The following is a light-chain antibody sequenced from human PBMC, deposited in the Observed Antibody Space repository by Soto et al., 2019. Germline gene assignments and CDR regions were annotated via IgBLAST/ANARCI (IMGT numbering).Light chain of an antibody. Sequence: QAVVTHEPSLTVSPGGTVTLTCASTTGVVTSGSFSNWLQQKPVQAPKSLIYSTINKYSWTPARFSGSLLGDKAALTLSDVQPEDAAEYDCLLHYEGDWLFGGGTNVTVL. V-gene: IGLV7-43*01. CDR3: LLHYEGDWL. CDR2: STI. J-gene: IGLJ2*01. CDR1: TGVVTSGSF.